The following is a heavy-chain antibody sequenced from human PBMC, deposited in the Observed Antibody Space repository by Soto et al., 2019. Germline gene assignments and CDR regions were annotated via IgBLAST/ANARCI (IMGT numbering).Heavy chain of an antibody. CDR1: GFTFSSYA. V-gene: IGHV3-23*01. J-gene: IGHJ6*02. Sequence: GGSLRLSCAASGFTFSSYAMSWVRQAPGKGLEWVSAISGSGGSTYYADFVKGRFTISRDNSKNTLYLQMNSLRAEDTAVYYCAKEERYYDFWSGYDGMDVWGQGTTVTVSS. D-gene: IGHD3-3*01. CDR3: AKEERYYDFWSGYDGMDV. CDR2: ISGSGGST.